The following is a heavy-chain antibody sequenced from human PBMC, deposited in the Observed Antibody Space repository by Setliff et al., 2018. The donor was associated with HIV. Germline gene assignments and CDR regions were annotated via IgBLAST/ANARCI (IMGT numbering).Heavy chain of an antibody. CDR3: AKDVGGGSGHYPLYMDV. CDR2: ISTSSATK. Sequence: GGSLRLSCVASGFTFSDYYMIWIRQAPGQGLEWVSYISTSSATKYYIDSVKGRFTITRDNSKNTLYLQMNSLRDEDTAVYYCAKDVGGGSGHYPLYMDVWGKGTTVTVSS. V-gene: IGHV3-11*04. CDR1: GFTFSDYY. D-gene: IGHD3-3*01. J-gene: IGHJ6*03.